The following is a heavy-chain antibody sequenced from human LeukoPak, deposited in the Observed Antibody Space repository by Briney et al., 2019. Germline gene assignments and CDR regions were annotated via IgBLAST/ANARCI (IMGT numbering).Heavy chain of an antibody. CDR3: ARSGASGWYWGDYYYYYMDV. CDR2: MNPNSGNT. J-gene: IGHJ6*03. D-gene: IGHD6-19*01. V-gene: IGHV1-8*01. Sequence: ASVKVSCKASGYTFTSYDINWVRQATGQGLEWMGWMNPNSGNTGYAQKFQGRVTMTRNTSISTAYMELSSLRSEDTAVYYCARSGASGWYWGDYYYYYMDVWGKGTTVTVSS. CDR1: GYTFTSYD.